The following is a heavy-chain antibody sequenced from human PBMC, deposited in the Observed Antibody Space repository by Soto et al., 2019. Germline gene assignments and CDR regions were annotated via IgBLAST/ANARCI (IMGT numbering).Heavy chain of an antibody. Sequence: SETLCLTCAVSGYSISSGYYWGWIRQPPGKGLEWIGSIYHSGSTYYNPSLKSRVTISVDTSKNQFSLKLSSVTAADTAVYYCARVPADYYASSGYDPFDYWGQGTLVT. CDR1: GYSISSGYY. CDR2: IYHSGST. J-gene: IGHJ4*02. CDR3: ARVPADYYASSGYDPFDY. V-gene: IGHV4-38-2*01. D-gene: IGHD3-22*01.